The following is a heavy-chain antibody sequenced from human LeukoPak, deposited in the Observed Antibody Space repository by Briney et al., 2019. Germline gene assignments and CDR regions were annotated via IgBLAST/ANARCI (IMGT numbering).Heavy chain of an antibody. CDR3: ARAKKWLRFPSAGDKYYVDY. CDR1: GGSFSGYY. CDR2: INHSGST. D-gene: IGHD5-12*01. Sequence: SETLSLTCAVYGGSFSGYYWSWIRQPPGKGLEWIGEINHSGSTNYNPSLKSRVTISVDTSKNQFSLKLSSVTAADTAVYHCARAKKWLRFPSAGDKYYVDYWGQGTLVTVSS. V-gene: IGHV4-34*01. J-gene: IGHJ4*02.